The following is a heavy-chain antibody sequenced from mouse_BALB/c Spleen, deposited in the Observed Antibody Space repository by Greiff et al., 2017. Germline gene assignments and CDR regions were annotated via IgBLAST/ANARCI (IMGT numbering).Heavy chain of an antibody. CDR2: INPSTGYT. CDR1: GYTFTSYW. D-gene: IGHD2-10*02. CDR3: ATKYGNYDYYAMDY. Sequence: QVQLQQSGAELAKPGASVKMSCKASGYTFTSYWMHWVKQRPGQGLEWIGYINPSTGYTEYNQKFKDKATLTADKSSSTAYMQLSSLTSEDSAVYYGATKYGNYDYYAMDYWGQGTSVTVSS. J-gene: IGHJ4*01. V-gene: IGHV1-7*01.